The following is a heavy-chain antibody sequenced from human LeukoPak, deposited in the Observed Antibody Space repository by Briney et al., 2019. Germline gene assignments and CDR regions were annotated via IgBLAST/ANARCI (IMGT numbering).Heavy chain of an antibody. CDR1: GFTFSSYE. V-gene: IGHV3-48*03. CDR2: ISSSGSTI. J-gene: IGHJ4*02. D-gene: IGHD6-13*01. CDR3: ARKSSSWYNTNDY. Sequence: GGSLRLSCAASGFTFSSYEMNWVRQAPGKGLEWVSYISSSGSTIYYADSVKGRFTISRDNAKNSLYLQMNSLRAEDTAVYYCARKSSSWYNTNDYWGQGTLVTVSS.